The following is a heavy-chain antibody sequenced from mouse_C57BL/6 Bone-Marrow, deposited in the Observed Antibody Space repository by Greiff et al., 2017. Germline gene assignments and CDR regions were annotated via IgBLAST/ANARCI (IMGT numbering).Heavy chain of an antibody. CDR3: ARSDLLQGAY. CDR2: LYPGDGDT. Sequence: VQLQQSGAELVKPGASVKISCKASGYAFSSYWMNWVKQRPGKGLELIGQLYPGDGDTNYNGTFKGKATLTADKSFSTAYMQLSSLTSEDSAVYFGARSDLLQGAYWGQGTLVTVSA. V-gene: IGHV1-80*01. CDR1: GYAFSSYW. D-gene: IGHD2-1*01. J-gene: IGHJ3*01.